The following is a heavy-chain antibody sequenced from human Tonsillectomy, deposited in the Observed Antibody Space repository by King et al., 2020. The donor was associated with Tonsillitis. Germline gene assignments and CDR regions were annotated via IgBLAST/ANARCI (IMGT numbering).Heavy chain of an antibody. J-gene: IGHJ4*02. Sequence: VQLVESGGGLVKSGGSLRLSCAASGFTFSGYGMNWVRQAPGKGLEWVSSISASSNYIYYADSVKGRFSISSDNAKNSLYLQMNSLRAEDTAVYYCARVGHVYDPFDFGGQGTLVTVSS. CDR3: ARVGHVYDPFDF. CDR2: ISASSNYI. CDR1: GFTFSGYG. D-gene: IGHD2-8*01. V-gene: IGHV3-21*01.